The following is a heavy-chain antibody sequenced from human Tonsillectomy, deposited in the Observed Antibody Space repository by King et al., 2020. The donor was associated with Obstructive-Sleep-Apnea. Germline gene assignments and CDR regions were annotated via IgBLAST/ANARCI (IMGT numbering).Heavy chain of an antibody. V-gene: IGHV3-7*03. CDR2: KKQEGSEK. Sequence: VQLVESGGGFVQPGGSLRLSCAASGFTVSVYWMSWVRQAPGEGLEWVANKKQEGSEKYYVDSVKGRFTISRDNAKNSLYLQMNSLRAEDTAVYYCARERGSHSLDYWGQGTLVTVSS. CDR3: ARERGSHSLDY. J-gene: IGHJ4*02. CDR1: GFTVSVYW. D-gene: IGHD2-15*01.